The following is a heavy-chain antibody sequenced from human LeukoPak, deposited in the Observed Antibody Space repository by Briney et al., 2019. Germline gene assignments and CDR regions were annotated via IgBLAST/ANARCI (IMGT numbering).Heavy chain of an antibody. D-gene: IGHD3-10*01. CDR1: GYSISSGYY. Sequence: SETLSLTCTVSGYSISSGYYWGWIRQPPGKGLEWIGSIYHSGSTYYNPSLKSRVTISVDTSKNQFSLKLSSVTAADTAVYYCARVPSTMVRGVIMRYFDYWGQGTLVTVSS. V-gene: IGHV4-38-2*02. CDR3: ARVPSTMVRGVIMRYFDY. CDR2: IYHSGST. J-gene: IGHJ4*02.